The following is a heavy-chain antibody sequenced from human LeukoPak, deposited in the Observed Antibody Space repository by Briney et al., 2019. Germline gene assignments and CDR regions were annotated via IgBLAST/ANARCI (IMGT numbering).Heavy chain of an antibody. CDR2: IIPIFGTA. CDR3: ARDRILWFGELLYRYSPSPMDV. CDR1: GGTFSSYA. J-gene: IGHJ6*04. V-gene: IGHV1-69*13. D-gene: IGHD3-10*01. Sequence: SVKVSCKASGGTFSSYAISWVRQAPGQGLEWMGGIIPIFGTANYAQKFQGRVTITADESTSTAYMELSSLRSEDTAVYYCARDRILWFGELLYRYSPSPMDVWGKGTTVTISS.